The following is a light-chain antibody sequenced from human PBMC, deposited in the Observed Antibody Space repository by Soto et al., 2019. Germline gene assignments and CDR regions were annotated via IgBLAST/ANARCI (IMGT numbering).Light chain of an antibody. CDR1: QSVSNY. Sequence: EIVMTQSPATLSVSPGERVTLSCRASQSVSNYLAWYQHKPGQPPRLLIYGASTRATGIPARFTGSGSGTDFTLTISSMQSEYFEVYFCQQCSDWPLFTFGQGTRLEIK. J-gene: IGKJ5*01. CDR3: QQCSDWPLFT. V-gene: IGKV3-15*01. CDR2: GAS.